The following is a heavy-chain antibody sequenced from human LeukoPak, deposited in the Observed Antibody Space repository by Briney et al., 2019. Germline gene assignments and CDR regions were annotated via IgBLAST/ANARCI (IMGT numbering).Heavy chain of an antibody. CDR3: AASSAYYYFYFDY. D-gene: IGHD3-22*01. Sequence: PGGSLRLSCAASGFSFDDYAMNWVRQAPGKGLEWVSYITSRGSTIYYADSVKGRFTMSRDNAKNSLYLQMNSLRAGDTAVSYCAASSAYYYFYFDYWGQGTLVTVSS. CDR2: ITSRGSTI. V-gene: IGHV3-48*03. J-gene: IGHJ4*02. CDR1: GFSFDDYA.